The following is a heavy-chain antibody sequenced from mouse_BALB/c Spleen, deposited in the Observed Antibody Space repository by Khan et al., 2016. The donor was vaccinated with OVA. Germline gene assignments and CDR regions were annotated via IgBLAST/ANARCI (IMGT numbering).Heavy chain of an antibody. CDR2: IDPFSGTT. V-gene: IGHV1S135*01. CDR3: TRHGYVACFSY. CDR1: GYSFTSYY. Sequence: VQLQQSGPEVMKPGASVKISCKASGYSFTSYYIHWVMQSHGKSLEWIGYIDPFSGTTTYNQKFKGKATLTVDKSSSTAYIHLRNLTFEDSAVYYCTRHGYVACFSYWGQGTLVTVSA. J-gene: IGHJ3*01. D-gene: IGHD2-2*01.